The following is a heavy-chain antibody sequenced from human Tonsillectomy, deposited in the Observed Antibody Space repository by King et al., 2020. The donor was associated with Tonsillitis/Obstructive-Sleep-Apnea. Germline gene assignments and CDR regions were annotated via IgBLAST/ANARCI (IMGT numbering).Heavy chain of an antibody. D-gene: IGHD4-17*01. CDR1: GYTFTSYH. V-gene: IGHV1-18*01. CDR2: ISAYNGNT. CDR3: ARGCEAGDDFGDYGLASDAFDI. Sequence: VQLVQSGAEVKKPGASVKVSCKASGYTFTSYHINWVRQAPGQGLEWMGWISAYNGNTNYAQKLQGRVTMTTDTSTSTAYMELRSLRSDDTAVYYCARGCEAGDDFGDYGLASDAFDIGGQGTMVTVSS. J-gene: IGHJ3*02.